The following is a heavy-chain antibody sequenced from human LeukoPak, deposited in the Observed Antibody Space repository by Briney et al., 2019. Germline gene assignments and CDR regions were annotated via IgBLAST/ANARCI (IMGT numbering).Heavy chain of an antibody. CDR3: ARRVYGSGGSYFDY. Sequence: KPSETLSLTCAVYGGSISSYYWSWIRQPPGKGLEWIGYIYYSGSTNYNPSLKSRVTISVDTSKNQFSLKLSSVTAADTAVYYCARRVYGSGGSYFDYWGQGTLVTVSS. J-gene: IGHJ4*02. D-gene: IGHD3-10*01. V-gene: IGHV4-59*08. CDR1: GGSISSYY. CDR2: IYYSGST.